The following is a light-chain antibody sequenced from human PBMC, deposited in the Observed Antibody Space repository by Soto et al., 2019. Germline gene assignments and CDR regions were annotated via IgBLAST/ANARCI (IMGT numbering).Light chain of an antibody. CDR1: QSISSY. Sequence: IRLTQSPCSLSASLGYVVTITCRASQSISSYLNWYQQKPGKAPKLLIYAASSLQSGVPSRFSGSGSGTDFTLTISSLQPEDFATYYCQQSYSTLITFGQGTRLEIK. CDR3: QQSYSTLIT. V-gene: IGKV1-39*01. J-gene: IGKJ5*01. CDR2: AAS.